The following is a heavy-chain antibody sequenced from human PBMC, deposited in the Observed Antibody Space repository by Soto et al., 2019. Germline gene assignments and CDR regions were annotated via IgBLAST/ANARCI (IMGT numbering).Heavy chain of an antibody. D-gene: IGHD1-1*01. Sequence: EVQLVESGGGLVQPGGSLRLSCAASGFTFSAFEMNWVRQAPGKGLEWLSYIYNSGSTMTYADSVKGRFAISRDNAKNSLYLQMYSLRAEDTAVYYCARESGGTGFDVRGQGTTVTVSS. CDR2: IYNSGSTM. CDR1: GFTFSAFE. CDR3: ARESGGTGFDV. J-gene: IGHJ6*02. V-gene: IGHV3-48*03.